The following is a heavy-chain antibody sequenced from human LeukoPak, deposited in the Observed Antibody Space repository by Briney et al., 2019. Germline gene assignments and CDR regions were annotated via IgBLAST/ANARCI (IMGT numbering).Heavy chain of an antibody. D-gene: IGHD5-24*01. J-gene: IGHJ3*02. CDR1: GYTFTSYG. V-gene: IGHV1-46*01. CDR2: INPSGGST. Sequence: GASVKVSCKASGYTFTSYGISWVRQAPGQGLEWMGIINPSGGSTSYAQKFQGRVTMTRDTSTSTVYMELSSLRSEDTAVYYCARVGQGDGYNLAFDAFDIWGQGTMVTVSS. CDR3: ARVGQGDGYNLAFDAFDI.